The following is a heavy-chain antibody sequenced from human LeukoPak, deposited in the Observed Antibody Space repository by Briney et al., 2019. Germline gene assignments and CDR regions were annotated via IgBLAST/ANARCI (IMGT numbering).Heavy chain of an antibody. V-gene: IGHV4-4*07. Sequence: PSETLSLTCTVSGGSISSYYWSWIRQPAGKGLEWIGRICTSGSTNYNPSLKSRVTMSVDTSKNQFSLKLSSVTAADTAVYYCARARLLAAAGSYYYYGMDVWGQGTTVTVSS. D-gene: IGHD6-13*01. CDR2: ICTSGST. CDR1: GGSISSYY. CDR3: ARARLLAAAGSYYYYGMDV. J-gene: IGHJ6*02.